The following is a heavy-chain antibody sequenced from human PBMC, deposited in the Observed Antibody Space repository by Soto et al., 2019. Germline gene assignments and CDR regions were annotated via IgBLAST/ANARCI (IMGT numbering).Heavy chain of an antibody. Sequence: QVQLVQSGAEVKKPGASVKVSCKASGYTFTSYAMHWVRQAPGQRLEWMGWINAGNGNTKYSQKFQGRVTITRDTSASTAYMELSSLRSEDTAVDYCARATGVRGVYYGMDVWGQGTTVTVSS. CDR3: ARATGVRGVYYGMDV. J-gene: IGHJ6*02. CDR2: INAGNGNT. D-gene: IGHD3-10*01. CDR1: GYTFTSYA. V-gene: IGHV1-3*01.